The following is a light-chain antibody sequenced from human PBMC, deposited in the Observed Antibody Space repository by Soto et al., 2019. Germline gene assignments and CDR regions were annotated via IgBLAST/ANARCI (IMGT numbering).Light chain of an antibody. Sequence: QSALPQPASVSGSPGQSITISCTETSSDVGGSNNVSWYQHHPGKAPRLIIYEVSYRPSGVSNRYSRSKSGYTASLTISGLQAEDEDDYYCNSQTPSGIRVFGTGTKLTVL. V-gene: IGLV2-14*01. CDR2: EVS. J-gene: IGLJ1*01. CDR3: NSQTPSGIRV. CDR1: SSDVGGSNN.